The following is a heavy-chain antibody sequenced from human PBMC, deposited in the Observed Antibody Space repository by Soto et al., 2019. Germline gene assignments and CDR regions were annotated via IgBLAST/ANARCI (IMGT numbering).Heavy chain of an antibody. J-gene: IGHJ6*02. CDR1: GGSISSYY. CDR2: IYYSGST. V-gene: IGHV4-59*08. D-gene: IGHD3-10*01. Sequence: QVQLQESGPGLVKPSETLSLTCTVSGGSISSYYWSWIRQPPGKGLEWIGYIYYSGSTNYNPSLKSRVTISVSTSKDQFSLKRSSVTAADTAVYYCARHITVVRGVPLYYYYGMDVWGQGTTVTVSS. CDR3: ARHITVVRGVPLYYYYGMDV.